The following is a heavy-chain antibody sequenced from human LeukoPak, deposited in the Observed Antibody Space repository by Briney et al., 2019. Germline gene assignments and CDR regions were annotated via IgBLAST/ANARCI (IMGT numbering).Heavy chain of an antibody. D-gene: IGHD2-21*01. CDR2: ISSSSNYS. Sequence: GGSLRLSCVATGFTFRKYGMNWVRQAPGKGLEWVSSISSSSNYSNYADSMKGRIAISRDNAHNLLYLQINNLTAEDTAPYYCVRHRLVVVPAAKSYYYYGLDVWGQGTTVTVSS. CDR3: VRHRLVVVPAAKSYYYYGLDV. V-gene: IGHV3-21*06. J-gene: IGHJ6*02. CDR1: GFTFRKYG.